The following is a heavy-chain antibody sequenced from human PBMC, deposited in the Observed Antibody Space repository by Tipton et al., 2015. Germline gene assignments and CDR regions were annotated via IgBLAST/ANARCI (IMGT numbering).Heavy chain of an antibody. V-gene: IGHV5-51*01. CDR1: GCIFTSFW. D-gene: IGHD1-26*01. J-gene: IGHJ4*02. Sequence: QLVQSGAEVKKPGESLKISCKGSGCIFTSFWIGWVRQMPGKGLEWMGTIYPGDSETRYNPSFQGQVTISADKSITTAYLQWRSLKASDPAMYYCVRRARRVGSHSYPYYFDYWGQGTLVPVSS. CDR2: IYPGDSET. CDR3: VRRARRVGSHSYPYYFDY.